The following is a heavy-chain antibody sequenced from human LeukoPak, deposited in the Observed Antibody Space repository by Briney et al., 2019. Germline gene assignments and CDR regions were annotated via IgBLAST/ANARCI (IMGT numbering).Heavy chain of an antibody. V-gene: IGHV4-34*01. J-gene: IGHJ3*02. Sequence: SETLSLTCAVYGGSFRGYYWSWIRQPPGKGLEWIGEINHSGSTNYNPSLKSRVTISVDTSKNQFSLKLSSVTAADTAVYYCARDEWLRNDAFDIWDQGTMVTVSS. D-gene: IGHD5-12*01. CDR1: GGSFRGYY. CDR2: INHSGST. CDR3: ARDEWLRNDAFDI.